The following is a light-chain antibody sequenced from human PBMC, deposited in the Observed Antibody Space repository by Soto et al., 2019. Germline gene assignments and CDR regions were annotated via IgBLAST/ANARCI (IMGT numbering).Light chain of an antibody. Sequence: DMQMTQSPSSLSASVGDRVTITCRASRSISIYLNWYQQKPGKAPKLLIYAASNLQSGVPSRFSGSGSGTDFTLTISNLQPEDFATYYCQQTYSSPPELTFGGGTKVDIK. CDR2: AAS. CDR3: QQTYSSPPELT. J-gene: IGKJ4*01. V-gene: IGKV1-39*01. CDR1: RSISIY.